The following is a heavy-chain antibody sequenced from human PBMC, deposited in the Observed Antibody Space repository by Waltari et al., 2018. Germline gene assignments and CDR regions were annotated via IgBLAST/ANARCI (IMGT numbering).Heavy chain of an antibody. CDR2: IIPILGIA. CDR1: GGTFSRYP. Sequence: QVQLVQSGAEVKKPGSSVKVSCKASGGTFSRYPIRWVRQAPGQGLEWMGRIIPILGIANYAQKFQGRVTITADKSTSTAYMELSSLRSEDTAVYYCASYSNYYGMDVWGQGTTVTVSS. J-gene: IGHJ6*02. CDR3: ASYSNYYGMDV. D-gene: IGHD4-4*01. V-gene: IGHV1-69*09.